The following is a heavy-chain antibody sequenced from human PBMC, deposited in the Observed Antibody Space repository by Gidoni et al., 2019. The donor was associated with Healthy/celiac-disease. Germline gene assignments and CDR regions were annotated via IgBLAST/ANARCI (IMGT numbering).Heavy chain of an antibody. J-gene: IGHJ5*02. Sequence: QVQLQQWGAGLLKPSETLSLTCAVYGGSFSGYYWRWIRQPPGKGLEWIGEINHSGSTNYNPSLKSRVTISVDTSKNQFSLKLSSVTAADTAVYYCARGNASDIVVVVAATRSVWFDPWGQGTLVTVSS. CDR3: ARGNASDIVVVVAATRSVWFDP. V-gene: IGHV4-34*01. D-gene: IGHD2-15*01. CDR2: INHSGST. CDR1: GGSFSGYY.